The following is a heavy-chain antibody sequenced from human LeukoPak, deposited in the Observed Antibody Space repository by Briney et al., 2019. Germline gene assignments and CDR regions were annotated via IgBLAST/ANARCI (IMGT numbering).Heavy chain of an antibody. J-gene: IGHJ4*02. CDR3: ARLIRITMVRGAIDY. Sequence: KPSQTLSLTCTVSGGSISSGGYYWSWIRQPPGKGLEWIGYIYHSGSTYYNPSLKSRVTISVDRSKNQFSLKLSSVTAADTAVYYCARLIRITMVRGAIDYWGQGTLVTVSS. V-gene: IGHV4-30-2*01. CDR2: IYHSGST. D-gene: IGHD3-10*01. CDR1: GGSISSGGYY.